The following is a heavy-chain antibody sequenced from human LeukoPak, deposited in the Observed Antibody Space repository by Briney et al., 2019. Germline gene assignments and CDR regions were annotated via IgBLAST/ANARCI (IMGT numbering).Heavy chain of an antibody. V-gene: IGHV1-69*06. CDR2: IIPIFGTA. D-gene: IGHD4-17*01. Sequence: SVKVSCKASGGTFSSYAISWVRQAPGQGLEWIGGIIPIFGTANYAQKFQGRVTITADKSTSTAYMELSSLRSEDTAVYYCATSTVTTYYYGMDVWGKGTTVTVSS. CDR3: ATSTVTTYYYGMDV. CDR1: GGTFSSYA. J-gene: IGHJ6*04.